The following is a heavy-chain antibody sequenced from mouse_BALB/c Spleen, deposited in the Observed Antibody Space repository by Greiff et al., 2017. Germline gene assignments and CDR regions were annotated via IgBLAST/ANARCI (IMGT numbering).Heavy chain of an antibody. J-gene: IGHJ3*01. CDR2: INPSNGRT. CDR3: VSWDWCAY. V-gene: IGHV1S81*02. D-gene: IGHD4-1*01. Sequence: QVQLQQPGAELVKPGASVKLSCKASGYTFTSYWMHWVKQRPGQGLEWIGEINPSNGRTNYNEKFKSKATLTVDKSSSTAYMQLSSLTSEDSAVYYCVSWDWCAYGGQGTRVTVSA. CDR1: GYTFTSYW.